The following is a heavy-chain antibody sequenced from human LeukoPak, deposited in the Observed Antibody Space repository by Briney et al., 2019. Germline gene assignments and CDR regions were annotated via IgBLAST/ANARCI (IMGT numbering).Heavy chain of an antibody. CDR2: I. Sequence: GASLRLSCAASGFTFSSYAMSWVRQAPGKGLEWVPAIKGRFTISRDNSKNTLYLQMNSLRAEDTAVYYCAKDRRPDPEGVLEDNRFDPWGQGTLVTVSS. CDR1: GFTFSSYA. D-gene: IGHD1-1*01. V-gene: IGHV3-23*01. J-gene: IGHJ5*02. CDR3: AKDRRPDPEGVLEDNRFDP.